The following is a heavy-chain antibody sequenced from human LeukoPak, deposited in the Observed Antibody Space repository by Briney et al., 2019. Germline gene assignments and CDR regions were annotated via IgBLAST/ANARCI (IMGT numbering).Heavy chain of an antibody. CDR3: ARGPNKSDGGNSGSAWFDP. CDR1: GYTFTTYD. D-gene: IGHD4-23*01. CDR2: MNPNSGNT. V-gene: IGHV1-8*01. Sequence: GASVTVSCKASGYTFTTYDINWVRQAPGQGLEWMGWMNPNSGNTGYAQKFQGRVTMTRNTSISTAYMELRSLRSEDTAVYYCARGPNKSDGGNSGSAWFDPWGQGTLVTVSS. J-gene: IGHJ5*02.